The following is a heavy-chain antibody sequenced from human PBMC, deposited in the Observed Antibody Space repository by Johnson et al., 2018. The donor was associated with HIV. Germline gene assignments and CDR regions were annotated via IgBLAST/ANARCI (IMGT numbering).Heavy chain of an antibody. CDR3: AGDLFTQSSSVADSEYPFDI. CDR1: GFTVSSNY. J-gene: IGHJ3*02. D-gene: IGHD2-21*01. Sequence: MQLVESGGGLVQPGGSLRLSCTASGFTVSSNYMTWVRQAPGTGLEWVSTIYSDGGTYHADSVRGRFTISRDSSKNTVYLHMKNLRAEDTAVYYCAGDLFTQSSSVADSEYPFDIWGQGSMVAVSS. V-gene: IGHV3-66*01. CDR2: IYSDGGT.